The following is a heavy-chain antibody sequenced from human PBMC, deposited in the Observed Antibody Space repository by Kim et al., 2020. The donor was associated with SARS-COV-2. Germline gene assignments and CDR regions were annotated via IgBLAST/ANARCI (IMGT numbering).Heavy chain of an antibody. V-gene: IGHV1-2*02. D-gene: IGHD2-2*01. CDR2: INPNSGGT. Sequence: ASVKVSCKASGYTFTGYYMHWVRQAPGQGLEWMGWINPNSGGTNYAQKFQGRVTMTRDTSISTAYMELSRLRSDDTAVYYCASLPATPIQGQGRWFDPWGQGTLVTVSS. CDR3: ASLPATPIQGQGRWFDP. CDR1: GYTFTGYY. J-gene: IGHJ5*02.